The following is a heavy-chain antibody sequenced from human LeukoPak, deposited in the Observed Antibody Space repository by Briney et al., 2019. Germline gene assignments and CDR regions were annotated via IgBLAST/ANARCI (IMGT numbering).Heavy chain of an antibody. CDR1: GFTVSTNY. Sequence: GGSLRLSCAASGFTVSTNYMTWVRQAPGKGLEWVSVIYSTGSTYYADSVRDRFTISRDISKNTLFLQMHSLRAEDTAVYYCAKLPSSSWYWDYWGQGTLVTVSS. CDR3: AKLPSSSWYWDY. D-gene: IGHD6-13*01. V-gene: IGHV3-66*04. J-gene: IGHJ4*02. CDR2: IYSTGST.